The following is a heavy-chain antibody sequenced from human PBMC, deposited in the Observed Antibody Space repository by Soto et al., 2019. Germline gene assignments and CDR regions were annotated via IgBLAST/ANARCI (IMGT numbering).Heavy chain of an antibody. J-gene: IGHJ6*02. V-gene: IGHV4-4*07. CDR1: GGSISSYY. D-gene: IGHD2-15*01. CDR3: ARDLWGGYCSGGSCYDPRNYYYYGMDV. CDR2: IYTSGSS. Sequence: PSETLSLTCTVSGGSISSYYCSWSRHPAGKGLEWIGRIYTSGSSNYNPSLKSRVTMSVDTSKNQFSLRLSSVTAADTAVYYCARDLWGGYCSGGSCYDPRNYYYYGMDVWGQGTTVTISS.